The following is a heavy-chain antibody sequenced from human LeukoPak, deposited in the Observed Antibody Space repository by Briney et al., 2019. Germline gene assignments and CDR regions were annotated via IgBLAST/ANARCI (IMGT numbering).Heavy chain of an antibody. CDR3: AKDTPLFYHYYGIDV. V-gene: IGHV3-43*02. J-gene: IGHJ6*02. CDR1: GLNLDAYA. CDR2: ISGDGTIT. Sequence: PGGSLRLSCAASGLNLDAYAMHWVRHAPGKGLEWVSLISGDGTITYYADSVKGRFTISRDISKNSLFLEMNSLRSEDTALYYCAKDTPLFYHYYGIDVWGQGTTGTVSS.